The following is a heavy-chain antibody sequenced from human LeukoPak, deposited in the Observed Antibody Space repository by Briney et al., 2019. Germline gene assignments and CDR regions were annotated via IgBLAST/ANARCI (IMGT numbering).Heavy chain of an antibody. Sequence: TGGSLRLSCAASGFTFSSYGMHWVRQAPGKGPEWVAFIRYDGSNKYYADSVKGRFTISRDNSKNTLYLQMDSLRAEDTAVYYCASGYGSGSYYLYYFDYWGQGTLVTVSS. V-gene: IGHV3-30*02. CDR3: ASGYGSGSYYLYYFDY. CDR1: GFTFSSYG. CDR2: IRYDGSNK. D-gene: IGHD3-10*01. J-gene: IGHJ4*02.